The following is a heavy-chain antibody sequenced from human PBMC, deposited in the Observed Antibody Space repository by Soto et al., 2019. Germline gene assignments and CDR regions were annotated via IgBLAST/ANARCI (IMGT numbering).Heavy chain of an antibody. CDR1: GYTFTSYG. CDR2: IRAYNGNT. V-gene: IGHV1-18*01. Sequence: QVQLVQSGAGVKKPGASVKVSCKASGYTFTSYGISWVRQAPGQGRGWMGWIRAYNGNTNYAQKLQGRVTMTTDKSKSTAYMGLRSLRSDDTAVYYCARDTWSDSRGNQEALDYWGQGTLVTVSS. CDR3: ARDTWSDSRGNQEALDY. J-gene: IGHJ4*02. D-gene: IGHD3-22*01.